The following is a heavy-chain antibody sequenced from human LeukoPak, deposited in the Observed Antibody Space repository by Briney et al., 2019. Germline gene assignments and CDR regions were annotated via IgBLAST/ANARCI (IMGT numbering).Heavy chain of an antibody. J-gene: IGHJ4*02. CDR3: ARVRHYATVTNRPFDY. Sequence: PSETQSLTCIVSGGSISSGGYYWSWIRQHPGKGLEWIGNIYYSGNTYYNPSLKSRVSISVDTSKNQFSLKLNSVTAADTAVYYCARVRHYATVTNRPFDYWGQGTLVTVSS. V-gene: IGHV4-31*03. CDR1: GGSISSGGYY. CDR2: IYYSGNT. D-gene: IGHD4-17*01.